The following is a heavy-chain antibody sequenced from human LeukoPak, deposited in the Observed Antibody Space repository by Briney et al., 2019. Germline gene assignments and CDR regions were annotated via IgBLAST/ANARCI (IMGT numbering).Heavy chain of an antibody. V-gene: IGHV4-30-4*07. CDR2: IYYSGST. CDR1: GGSISSGGYS. CDR3: ARGATGGNSAHFAS. J-gene: IGHJ4*02. Sequence: SETPSLTCAVSGGSISSGGYSWSWVRQPPGKGLEWIGNIYYSGSTYYNPSLKSRLSISVDTSRNQFSLNLISVTAADTAVYFCARGATGGNSAHFASWGQGTLVTVSS. D-gene: IGHD4-23*01.